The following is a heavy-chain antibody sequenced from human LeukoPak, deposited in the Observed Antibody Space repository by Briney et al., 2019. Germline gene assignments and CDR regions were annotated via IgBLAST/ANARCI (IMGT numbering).Heavy chain of an antibody. CDR3: ARDKRRELVYAFDI. CDR1: GGSISSYY. D-gene: IGHD1-26*01. CDR2: IYYSGST. Sequence: SETLSLTCTVSGGSISSYYWSWIRQPPGKGLEWIGYIYYSGSTNYNPSLKSRVTISVDTSKNQFSLKLSSVTAADTAVYYCARDKRRELVYAFDIWGQGTMVTVSS. V-gene: IGHV4-59*12. J-gene: IGHJ3*02.